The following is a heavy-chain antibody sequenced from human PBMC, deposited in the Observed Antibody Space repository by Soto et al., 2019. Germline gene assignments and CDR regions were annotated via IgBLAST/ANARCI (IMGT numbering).Heavy chain of an antibody. V-gene: IGHV4-31*03. Sequence: QVQLQESGPGLVKPSQTLSLTCTVSGGSISSGGYYWSWIGQHPGKGLEWIGYSYYSGSTYYNPSLKSRVTISVDTSKNQFSLKLSSVTAADTAVYYCAREGGIVGATAADYWGQGTLVTVSS. D-gene: IGHD1-26*01. J-gene: IGHJ4*02. CDR1: GGSISSGGYY. CDR3: AREGGIVGATAADY. CDR2: SYYSGST.